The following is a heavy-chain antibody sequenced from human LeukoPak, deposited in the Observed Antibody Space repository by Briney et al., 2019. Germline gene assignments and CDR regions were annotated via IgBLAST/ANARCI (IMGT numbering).Heavy chain of an antibody. J-gene: IGHJ4*02. D-gene: IGHD4-17*01. CDR2: IYYSGST. CDR3: ARQGPYGDYVGY. CDR1: GGSISSSSYY. Sequence: SETLSLTCTVSGGSISSSSYYWGWIRQPPGKGLEWIGSIYYSGSTYYNPSLKSRVTISVDTSKNQFSLKLSSVTAADTAVYYCARQGPYGDYVGYWGQGTLVTVSS. V-gene: IGHV4-39*01.